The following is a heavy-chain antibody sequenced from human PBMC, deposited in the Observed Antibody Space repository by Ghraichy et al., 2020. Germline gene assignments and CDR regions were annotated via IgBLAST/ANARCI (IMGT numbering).Heavy chain of an antibody. CDR2: IIPILGIA. V-gene: IGHV1-69*04. D-gene: IGHD2-2*01. CDR1: GATFSTHV. J-gene: IGHJ5*02. Sequence: SVKVSCKASGATFSTHVISWVRQAPVQGLEWMGRIIPILGIANYAQKFQGRVTITADKSTSTAYMELSSLRSEDTAVYYCARVCSSLDGFDPWGQGTLVTISS. CDR3: ARVCSSLDGFDP.